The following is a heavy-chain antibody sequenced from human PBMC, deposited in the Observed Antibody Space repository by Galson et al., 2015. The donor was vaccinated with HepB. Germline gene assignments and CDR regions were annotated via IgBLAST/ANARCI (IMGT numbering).Heavy chain of an antibody. J-gene: IGHJ6*02. D-gene: IGHD4-17*01. V-gene: IGHV3-30*18. CDR1: GFTFSSYG. CDR2: ISYDGSNK. CDR3: AKGSYGDYGIDY. Sequence: SLRLSCAASGFTFSSYGMHWVRQAPGKGLEWVAVISYDGSNKYYADSVKGRFTISRDNSKNTLYLQMNSLRAEDTAVYYCAKGSYGDYGIDYWGQGTTVTVSS.